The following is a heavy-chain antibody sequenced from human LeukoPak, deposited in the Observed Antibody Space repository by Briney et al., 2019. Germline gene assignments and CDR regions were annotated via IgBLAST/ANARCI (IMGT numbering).Heavy chain of an antibody. D-gene: IGHD5-24*01. CDR1: GFTFSSYA. Sequence: GGSLRLSCAASGFTFSSYAMTWVRQAPGKGLEWVSTVSVSGGTTHYADSVKGRFTISRDNSKNTLYLQMNSLRAEDTAVYYCAKQMAVDYFDYWGQGTLVTVSS. CDR2: VSVSGGTT. CDR3: AKQMAVDYFDY. J-gene: IGHJ4*02. V-gene: IGHV3-23*01.